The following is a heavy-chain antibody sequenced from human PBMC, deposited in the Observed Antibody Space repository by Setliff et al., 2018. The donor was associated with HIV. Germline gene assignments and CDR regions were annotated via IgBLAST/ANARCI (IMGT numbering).Heavy chain of an antibody. D-gene: IGHD3-10*01. CDR2: TIPVLSMS. V-gene: IGHV1-69*02. CDR1: EDTFNSYT. CDR3: ATSSGSGVAPFDN. Sequence: SCKASEDTFNSYTIHWVRQTPGQGLEWMGRTIPVLSMSNFALKFQGRGSIFADKSTSTAYLGLNGLTSEDTAIYYCATSSGSGVAPFDNWGQGTLVTVSS. J-gene: IGHJ4*02.